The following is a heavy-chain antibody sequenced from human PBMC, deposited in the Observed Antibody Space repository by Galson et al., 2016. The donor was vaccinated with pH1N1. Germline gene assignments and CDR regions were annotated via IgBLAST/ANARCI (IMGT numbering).Heavy chain of an antibody. D-gene: IGHD3-10*01. V-gene: IGHV3-11*01. J-gene: IGHJ3*01. CDR1: GFPFSHYY. Sequence: LRLSCAASGFPFSHYYMGWIRQAPGKGLEWISYISGSDTTIYYADSVRGRFTISRDNAQNSLYLHMNSLRAEDAAVYYCARDHFGWAFDVWGQGTMVTVSP. CDR2: ISGSDTTI. CDR3: ARDHFGWAFDV.